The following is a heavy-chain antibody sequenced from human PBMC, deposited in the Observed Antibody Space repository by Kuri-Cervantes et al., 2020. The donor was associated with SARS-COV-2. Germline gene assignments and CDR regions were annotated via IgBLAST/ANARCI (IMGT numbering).Heavy chain of an antibody. Sequence: GGSLRLSCAASGFTFSSYWMSWVRQAPGKGLEWASAISGSGGSTYYADSVKGRFTISRDNSKNTLYLQMNSLRAEDTAVYYCAGYCSSTSCYFGRYNWFDPWGQGTLVTVSS. CDR3: AGYCSSTSCYFGRYNWFDP. V-gene: IGHV3-23*01. D-gene: IGHD2-2*01. J-gene: IGHJ5*02. CDR1: GFTFSSYW. CDR2: ISGSGGST.